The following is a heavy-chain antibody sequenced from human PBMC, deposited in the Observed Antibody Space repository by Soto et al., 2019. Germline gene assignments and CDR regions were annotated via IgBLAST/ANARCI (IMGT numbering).Heavy chain of an antibody. CDR3: TTDAEVVVVVAATDYQVV. CDR2: IKGKTDGGAT. D-gene: IGHD2-15*01. Sequence: GGSLRLSCAASGFTFSYAWMNWVRQAPGKGLEWVGRIKGKTDGGATDYAAPVKGRFTISRDDSKNTLYLQMNSLKTEDTAVYYCTTDAEVVVVVAATDYQVVWGQGTLVTVSS. CDR1: GFTFSYAW. V-gene: IGHV3-15*07. J-gene: IGHJ4*02.